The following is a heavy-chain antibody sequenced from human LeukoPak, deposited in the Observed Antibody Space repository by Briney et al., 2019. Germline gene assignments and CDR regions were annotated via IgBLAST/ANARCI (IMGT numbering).Heavy chain of an antibody. J-gene: IGHJ4*02. CDR2: ISGSNTRT. Sequence: PGGSLRLSCAASGFTLSIYAMSWVRQAPGKGLEWVSAISGSNTRTYYADSVKGRFTISRDNSKNILYLQMNSLRAEDTAMYYCAKQIFGVVIGPAFDYWGQGILVTVSS. V-gene: IGHV3-23*01. D-gene: IGHD3-3*01. CDR1: GFTLSIYA. CDR3: AKQIFGVVIGPAFDY.